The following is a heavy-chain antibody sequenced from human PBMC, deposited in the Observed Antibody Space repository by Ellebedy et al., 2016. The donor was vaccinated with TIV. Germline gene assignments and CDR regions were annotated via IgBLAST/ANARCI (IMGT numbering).Heavy chain of an antibody. V-gene: IGHV1-18*01. CDR2: ISPYSGNT. J-gene: IGHJ4*02. D-gene: IGHD3-22*01. Sequence: ASVKVSXXASGYTFTSYHISWVRQAPGQGLEWVGWISPYSGNTNYAQNLQGRVTMTTDTSTSTAYMELKSLRFDDTAVYYCARGGPYYDSGGYIYYFDYWGQGTLVTVSS. CDR1: GYTFTSYH. CDR3: ARGGPYYDSGGYIYYFDY.